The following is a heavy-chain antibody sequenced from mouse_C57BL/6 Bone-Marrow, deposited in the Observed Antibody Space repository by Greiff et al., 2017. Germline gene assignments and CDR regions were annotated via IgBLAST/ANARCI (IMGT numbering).Heavy chain of an antibody. CDR2: INPSSGYT. CDR1: GYTFTSYW. D-gene: IGHD1-1*01. CDR3: ASDYYGSSPDY. V-gene: IGHV1-7*01. Sequence: QVQLQQSGAELAKPGASVKLSCKASGYTFTSYWMNWVKQRPGQGLEWIGYINPSSGYTKYNQKFKDKATLTADKSSSTAYMQLSSLTYEDSAVYYCASDYYGSSPDYWGQGTTLTVSS. J-gene: IGHJ2*01.